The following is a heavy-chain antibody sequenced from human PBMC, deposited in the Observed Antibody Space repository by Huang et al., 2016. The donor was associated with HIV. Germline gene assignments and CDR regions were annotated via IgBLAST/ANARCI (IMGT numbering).Heavy chain of an antibody. CDR2: ISYDGTRK. Sequence: QVQLVESRGGVVQPGRSLRPSCVASGFSFSNYAVHWVRQAPGHGLEWVAVISYDGTRKYYAVSGKGLFTVSRANSKNTAYVQMNNPRGGDTAVYYCAGAPEFGNYEFDQWGLGTLVTVSS. CDR3: AGAPEFGNYEFDQ. CDR1: GFSFSNYA. J-gene: IGHJ4*02. V-gene: IGHV3-30-3*01. D-gene: IGHD4-4*01.